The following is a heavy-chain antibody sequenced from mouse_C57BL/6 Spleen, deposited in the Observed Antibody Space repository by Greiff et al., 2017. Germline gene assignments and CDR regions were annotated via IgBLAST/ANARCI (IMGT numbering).Heavy chain of an antibody. CDR1: GYTFTDYN. V-gene: IGHV1-22*01. J-gene: IGHJ4*01. CDR2: INPNNGGT. Sequence: EVKLLESGPELVKPGASVKMSCKASGYTFTDYNMHWVKQSHGKSLEWIGYINPNNGGTSYNQKFKGKATLTVNKSSSTAYMELRSLTSEDSAVYYCARTGRYAMDYWGQGTSVTVSS. CDR3: ARTGRYAMDY.